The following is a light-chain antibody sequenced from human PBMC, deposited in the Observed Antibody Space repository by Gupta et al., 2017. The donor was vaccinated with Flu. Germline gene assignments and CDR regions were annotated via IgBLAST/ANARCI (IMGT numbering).Light chain of an antibody. J-gene: IGKJ3*01. CDR3: QQSDSTPFT. V-gene: IGKV1-39*01. CDR2: AAS. CDR1: QSISSY. Sequence: DIQMTQPPSSLSASVGDRVTITCRASQSISSYLNWYQQKPGKAPKLLIYAASRLKSGVPSRFSGSGSGTDFTLTISSLQPEDFATYYCQQSDSTPFTFGHGTKVDIK.